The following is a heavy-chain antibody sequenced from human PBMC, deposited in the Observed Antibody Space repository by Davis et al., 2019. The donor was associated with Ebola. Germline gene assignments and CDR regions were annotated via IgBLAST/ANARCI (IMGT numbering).Heavy chain of an antibody. CDR1: GGTFSTYA. CDR2: TIPVYGTQ. Sequence: VTFPCTASGGTFSTYAISWVRQAPGQGLEWVGGTIPVYGTQNYAQKFQGRITITADEGTSTAYMELGSLRSEDTAVYYCARDMGYSARYYAMDVWGKGTTVTVSS. CDR3: ARDMGYSARYYAMDV. V-gene: IGHV1-69*13. D-gene: IGHD3-16*01. J-gene: IGHJ6*04.